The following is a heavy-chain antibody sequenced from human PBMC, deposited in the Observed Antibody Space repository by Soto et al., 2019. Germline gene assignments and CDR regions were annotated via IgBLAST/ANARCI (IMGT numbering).Heavy chain of an antibody. J-gene: IGHJ4*02. CDR2: ISAHNGNT. Sequence: ASGQVSSEASGYTFPSYGISWLRQAPGQGLEWMGWISAHNGNTNYAQKLQVRVTMTTDTSTSTAYMELRSLRSDDTAVYYCARDVVYSGSYYFAYWGQGTLVTVSS. D-gene: IGHD1-26*01. V-gene: IGHV1-18*01. CDR1: GYTFPSYG. CDR3: ARDVVYSGSYYFAY.